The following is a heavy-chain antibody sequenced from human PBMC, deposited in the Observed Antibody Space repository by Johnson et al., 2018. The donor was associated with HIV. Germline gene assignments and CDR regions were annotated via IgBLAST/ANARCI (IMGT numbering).Heavy chain of an antibody. V-gene: IGHV3-66*01. CDR2: IYSGGST. Sequence: VQLVESGGGLVQPGGSLRLSCAASGFTVSSNYMSWVRQAPGKGLEWVSVIYSGGSTYYADSVKGRFTISRDNAKNTLYLQMNSLRAEDTAVYYCARESRYNFWSGYDAFDIWGQGTMVTVSS. CDR3: ARESRYNFWSGYDAFDI. J-gene: IGHJ3*02. D-gene: IGHD3-3*01. CDR1: GFTVSSNY.